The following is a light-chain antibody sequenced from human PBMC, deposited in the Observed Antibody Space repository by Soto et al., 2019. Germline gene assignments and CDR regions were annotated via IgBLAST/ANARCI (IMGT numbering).Light chain of an antibody. CDR1: SSDVGAYNY. CDR2: DVA. V-gene: IGLV2-14*01. CDR3: NSYTSSSTYV. Sequence: QSALTQPASVSGSPGQSITISCTGTSSDVGAYNYVSWYQQHPGKAPKLRLYDVANRPSGVSNRFSGSKSGNTASLTISGLQAEDEADYYCNSYTSSSTYVFGTGTKLTVL. J-gene: IGLJ1*01.